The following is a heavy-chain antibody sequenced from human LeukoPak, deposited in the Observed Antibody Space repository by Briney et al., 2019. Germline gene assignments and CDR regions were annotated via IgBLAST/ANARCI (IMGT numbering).Heavy chain of an antibody. CDR2: INHSGST. Sequence: SETLSLTCAVYGGSFSGYYWSWIRQPPGKGLEWIGEINHSGSTNYNPSLKSRVTISVDTSKNQFSLKLSSVTAADTAAYYCARVGWAATLYYFDYWGQGTLVTVSS. CDR3: ARVGWAATLYYFDY. D-gene: IGHD1-26*01. CDR1: GGSFSGYY. V-gene: IGHV4-34*01. J-gene: IGHJ4*02.